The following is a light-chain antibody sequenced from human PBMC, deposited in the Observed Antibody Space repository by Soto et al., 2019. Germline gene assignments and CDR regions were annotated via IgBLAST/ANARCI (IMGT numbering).Light chain of an antibody. J-gene: IGLJ1*01. Sequence: QSALTQPASVSGSPGQSITISCTGTSSDFGAYDYVSWYQQHPDKAPKLIIYVVSTRPSGVSHRSSGSKSGNTPSLTLSGLQADDQCDYYYSLYIGSDTPSVFATGTKVTVL. CDR3: SLYIGSDTPSV. V-gene: IGLV2-14*01. CDR2: VVS. CDR1: SSDFGAYDY.